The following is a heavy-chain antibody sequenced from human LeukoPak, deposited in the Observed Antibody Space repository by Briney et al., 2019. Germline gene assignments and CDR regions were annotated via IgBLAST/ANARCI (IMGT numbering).Heavy chain of an antibody. J-gene: IGHJ3*02. Sequence: SETLSLTCTVSGGSISSGSYYWSWIRQPAGKGLEWIGRIYTSGSTNYNPSLKSRVTISVDTSKNQFSLKLSSVTAADTAVYYCARVGVYAFDIWGQGTMVTVSS. D-gene: IGHD3-16*01. CDR1: GGSISSGSYY. CDR2: IYTSGST. V-gene: IGHV4-61*02. CDR3: ARVGVYAFDI.